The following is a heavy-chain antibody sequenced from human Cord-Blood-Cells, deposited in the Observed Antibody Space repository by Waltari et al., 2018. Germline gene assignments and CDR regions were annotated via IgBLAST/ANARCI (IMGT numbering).Heavy chain of an antibody. CDR2: VVSSSSYI. CDR1: GFTFSSYS. CDR3: ARGTLIVGALIDI. Sequence: EVQLVESGGGLVKPGGSLRLSRAASGFTFSSYSMNWVSQAPGKGLDWVSSVVSSSSYIYYADSVKGRFTISRDNAKNSLYLQMNSLRAEDTAVYYCARGTLIVGALIDIWGQGTMVTVSS. D-gene: IGHD1-26*01. J-gene: IGHJ3*02. V-gene: IGHV3-21*01.